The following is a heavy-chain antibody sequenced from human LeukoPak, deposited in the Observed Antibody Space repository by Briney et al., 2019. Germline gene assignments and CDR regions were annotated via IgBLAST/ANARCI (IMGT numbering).Heavy chain of an antibody. CDR1: GGTFSSYA. CDR3: ASGAIYYDSSGYYYLPDY. Sequence: ASVKVSCKASGGTFSSYAISWVRQAPGQGLEWMGGIIPIFGTANYAQKFQGRVTITADESTSTAYMELSSLRSEDTAVYYCASGAIYYDSSGYYYLPDYWGQGTLVTVSS. V-gene: IGHV1-69*13. CDR2: IIPIFGTA. J-gene: IGHJ4*02. D-gene: IGHD3-22*01.